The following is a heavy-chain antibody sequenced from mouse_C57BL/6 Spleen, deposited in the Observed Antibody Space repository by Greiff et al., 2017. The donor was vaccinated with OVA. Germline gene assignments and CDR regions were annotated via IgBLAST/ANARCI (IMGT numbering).Heavy chain of an antibody. CDR3: ARRAGTGYAMDD. D-gene: IGHD4-1*01. CDR1: GFSLSTSGMG. J-gene: IGHJ4*01. Sequence: QVTLKVSGPGILQSSQTLSLTCSFSGFSLSTSGMGVSWIRQPSGMGLEWLAHIYWDDDTRYEPSLKSPLPISKDTSRNQVFLKITMVETADTSTYDCARRAGTGYAMDDWGKGTSVTVSS. V-gene: IGHV8-12*01. CDR2: IYWDDDT.